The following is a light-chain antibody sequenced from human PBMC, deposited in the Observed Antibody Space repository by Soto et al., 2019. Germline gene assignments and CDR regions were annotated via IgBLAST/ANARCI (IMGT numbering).Light chain of an antibody. CDR1: SSDVGGYNY. J-gene: IGLJ1*01. V-gene: IGLV2-14*01. CDR2: DVS. Sequence: QSVLTQPASVSGAPRQSSTISCTGTSSDVGGYNYVSWYQQHPGKAPRLMIYDVSNRPSGVSNRFSGSKSDNTASLTVSGLQAEDEADYYCSSYTSSSTLGVFGTGTKVTVL. CDR3: SSYTSSSTLGV.